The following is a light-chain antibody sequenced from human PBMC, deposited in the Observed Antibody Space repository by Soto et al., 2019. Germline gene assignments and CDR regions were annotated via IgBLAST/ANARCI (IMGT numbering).Light chain of an antibody. CDR1: HSVSSN. Sequence: IVMTQPPATLAVSPGKRPTLSCRASHSVSSNLAWYQQKPGHDPRLLIYTASTRATGIPDRFSRSGSATDFTLTISRMQPEDFAVYYRKQYGSSSTFGPGTQLEI. V-gene: IGKV3D-15*01. CDR2: TAS. J-gene: IGKJ5*01. CDR3: KQYGSSST.